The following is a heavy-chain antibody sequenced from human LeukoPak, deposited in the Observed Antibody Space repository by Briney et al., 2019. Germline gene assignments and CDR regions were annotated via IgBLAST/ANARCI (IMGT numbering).Heavy chain of an antibody. CDR2: IYYSGST. V-gene: IGHV4-39*07. D-gene: IGHD2-2*01. CDR3: ARNYRTRSSYERSYYYYYMDV. J-gene: IGHJ6*03. CDR1: GVSIKSSGYY. Sequence: SETLSLTCTVSGVSIKSSGYYWGWIRQPPGKGLEWIGSIYYSGSTYYNPSLKSRVTISVDTSKNQFSLKPSSVTAADTAVYYCARNYRTRSSYERSYYYYYMDVWGKGTTVTVSS.